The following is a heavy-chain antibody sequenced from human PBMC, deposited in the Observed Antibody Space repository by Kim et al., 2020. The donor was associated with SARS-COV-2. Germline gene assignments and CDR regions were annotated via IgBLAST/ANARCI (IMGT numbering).Heavy chain of an antibody. V-gene: IGHV4-59*08. CDR3: ARHGTGGYCANGVCYPFDY. D-gene: IGHD2-8*01. Sequence: SETLSLTCTVSGGSISSYYWSWLRQPPGKGLEWIGYIYYSGSTKYNPSLKSRVAISVDTSKNQFSLKLSSVTAADTAVYYCARHGTGGYCANGVCYPFDYWGQGTLVTVSS. CDR1: GGSISSYY. CDR2: IYYSGST. J-gene: IGHJ4*02.